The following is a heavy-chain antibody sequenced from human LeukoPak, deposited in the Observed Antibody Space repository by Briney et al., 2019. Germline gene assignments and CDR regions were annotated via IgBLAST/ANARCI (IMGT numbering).Heavy chain of an antibody. CDR1: GGTFSSYA. CDR2: IIPIFGTA. D-gene: IGHD2-2*01. Sequence: SVKVSCKASGGTFSSYAISWVRQAPGQGIEWMGGIIPIFGTANYAQKFQGRVTITADESTSTAYMELSSLRSEDTAVYYCARGLPAAIVWNWFDPWGQGTLVTVSS. V-gene: IGHV1-69*13. J-gene: IGHJ5*02. CDR3: ARGLPAAIVWNWFDP.